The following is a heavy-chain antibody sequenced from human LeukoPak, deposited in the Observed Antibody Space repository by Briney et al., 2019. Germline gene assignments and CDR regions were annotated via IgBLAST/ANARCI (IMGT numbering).Heavy chain of an antibody. CDR2: INPNSGT. V-gene: IGHV1-2*02. D-gene: IGHD5-18*01. J-gene: IGHJ4*02. CDR1: GYTFTDYY. Sequence: GASVKVSCKASGYTFTDYYMHWVRQAPGQGLEWMGWINPNSGTNYAQKFQGRVTMTRDTSISTAYMELSSLRSEDTAVYYCATGISTAMVERDYWGQGTLVTVSS. CDR3: ATGISTAMVERDY.